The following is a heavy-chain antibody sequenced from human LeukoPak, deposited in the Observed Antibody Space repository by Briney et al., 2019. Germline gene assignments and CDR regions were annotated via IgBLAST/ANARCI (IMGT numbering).Heavy chain of an antibody. V-gene: IGHV3-21*01. CDR2: ISSSSRYI. CDR1: GFTFSSYS. Sequence: GGSLRLSCAASGFTFSSYSMNWVGQAPGHGVEGVSSISSSSRYIYYADSVKGRFTISRDNAKNSLYLQMNSLRAEDTAVYYCARGGRYYYDISGPLNYFDYWGQGTLVTVSS. J-gene: IGHJ4*02. CDR3: ARGGRYYYDISGPLNYFDY. D-gene: IGHD3-22*01.